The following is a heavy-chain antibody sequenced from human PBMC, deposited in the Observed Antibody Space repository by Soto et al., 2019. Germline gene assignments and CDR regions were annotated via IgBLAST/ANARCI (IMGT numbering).Heavy chain of an antibody. Sequence: ASVKVSCKASGYTFTSNARHGMRQAPGQRLEWMGWINGGDANTKYSQNFQGRVTLSRDTSATTAYMELSSLRSEETAVYYCARGFDGSADYWGQGTLVTVSS. CDR1: GYTFTSNA. CDR3: ARGFDGSADY. J-gene: IGHJ4*02. V-gene: IGHV1-3*01. CDR2: INGGDANT. D-gene: IGHD3-10*01.